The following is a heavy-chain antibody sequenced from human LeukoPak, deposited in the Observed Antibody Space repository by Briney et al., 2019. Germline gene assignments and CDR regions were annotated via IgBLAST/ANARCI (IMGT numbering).Heavy chain of an antibody. CDR3: ARESYGSGSYHYYYYMDV. Sequence: SGGSLRLSCAASGFTFSGYYMSWIRQVPGKGLEWVSYIGRSGTTIHYADSVKGRFTISWDNAKNSLYLQMNSLRAEDTAVYYCARESYGSGSYHYYYYMDVWGKGTTVTISS. CDR2: IGRSGTTI. J-gene: IGHJ6*03. V-gene: IGHV3-11*04. CDR1: GFTFSGYY. D-gene: IGHD3-10*01.